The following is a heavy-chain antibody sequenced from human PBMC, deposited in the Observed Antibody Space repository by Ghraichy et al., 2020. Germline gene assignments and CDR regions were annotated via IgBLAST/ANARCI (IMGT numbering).Heavy chain of an antibody. D-gene: IGHD1-26*01. J-gene: IGHJ4*02. CDR1: GFTFSSYA. Sequence: LSLTCAASGFTFSSYAMSWVRQAPGKGLEWVSAISGSGGSTYYADSVKGRFTISRDNSKNTLYLQMNSLRAEDTAVYYCANLLKWETPIGYWGQGTLVTVSS. V-gene: IGHV3-23*01. CDR2: ISGSGGST. CDR3: ANLLKWETPIGY.